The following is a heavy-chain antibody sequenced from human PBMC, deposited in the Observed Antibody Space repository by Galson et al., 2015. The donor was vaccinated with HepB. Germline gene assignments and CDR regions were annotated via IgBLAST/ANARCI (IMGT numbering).Heavy chain of an antibody. V-gene: IGHV3-72*01. D-gene: IGHD4-23*01. CDR1: GFTFSSYS. Sequence: SLRLSCATSGFTFSSYSINWVRQAPGKGLEWVGRSRNKPRGYSTAYAASVKGRFTVSRDDSKNSVFLQMNSLRSKDTAVYYCARSEVTTVVTDFDSWGQGTLVTVSS. CDR2: SRNKPRGYST. CDR3: ARSEVTTVVTDFDS. J-gene: IGHJ4*02.